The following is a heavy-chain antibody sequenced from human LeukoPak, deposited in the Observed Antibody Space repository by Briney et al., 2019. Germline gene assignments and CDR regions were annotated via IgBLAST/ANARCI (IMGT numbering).Heavy chain of an antibody. Sequence: PGGSLRLSCAASGFTFNSYGMHWVRQAPGKGLEWVAFIRYDGSNKYYADSVKGRFTISRDNSKNTLYLQMNSLRAEDTAVYYCAKDPTSYSSSWYGWFDPWGQGTLVTVSS. CDR2: IRYDGSNK. V-gene: IGHV3-30*02. J-gene: IGHJ5*02. CDR1: GFTFNSYG. CDR3: AKDPTSYSSSWYGWFDP. D-gene: IGHD6-13*01.